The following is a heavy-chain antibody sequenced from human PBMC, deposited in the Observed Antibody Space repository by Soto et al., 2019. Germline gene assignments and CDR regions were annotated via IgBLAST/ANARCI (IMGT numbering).Heavy chain of an antibody. V-gene: IGHV4-4*02. CDR1: GGSISSSNW. CDR3: ARGYYYDSSGYYYGPAPAKYYFDY. CDR2: IYNSGST. D-gene: IGHD3-22*01. J-gene: IGHJ4*02. Sequence: QVQLQESGPGLVKPSGTLSLTCAVSGGSISSSNWWSWVRQPPGKGLEWIGEIYNSGSTNYNPSLKRRVTISVDKSKNQFSLKLSSVTAADTAVYYCARGYYYDSSGYYYGPAPAKYYFDYWGQGTLVTVSS.